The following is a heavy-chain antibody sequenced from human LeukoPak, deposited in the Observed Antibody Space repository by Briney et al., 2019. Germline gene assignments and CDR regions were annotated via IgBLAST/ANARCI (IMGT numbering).Heavy chain of an antibody. CDR1: GFTFSSYA. D-gene: IGHD5-18*01. J-gene: IGHJ4*02. CDR2: INGGGDTT. V-gene: IGHV3-23*01. Sequence: GGSLRLSRAASGFTFSSYAMSWVRQAPGKGLEWVSAINGGGDTTYYADSVKGRFTISRDKSTNTLSLEMSSLRAEDSAIYYCARALDTYGYMRFAYWGQGTLVTVSS. CDR3: ARALDTYGYMRFAY.